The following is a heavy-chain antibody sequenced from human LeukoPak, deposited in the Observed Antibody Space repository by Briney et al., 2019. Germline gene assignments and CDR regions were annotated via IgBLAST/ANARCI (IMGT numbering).Heavy chain of an antibody. J-gene: IGHJ4*02. V-gene: IGHV3-9*01. Sequence: GGSLRLSCAASGFTFDDYAMHWVRQAPGKGLEWVSGISWNSGSIGYADSGKGRFTISRDNAKNSLYLQMNSLRAEDTALYYCAKAYYYDSSGYQGPFGYWGQGTLVTVSS. CDR2: ISWNSGSI. CDR1: GFTFDDYA. D-gene: IGHD3-22*01. CDR3: AKAYYYDSSGYQGPFGY.